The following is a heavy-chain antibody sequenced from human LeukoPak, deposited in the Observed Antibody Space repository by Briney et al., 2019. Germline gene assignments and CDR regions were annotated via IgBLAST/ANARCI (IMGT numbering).Heavy chain of an antibody. V-gene: IGHV1-69*04. CDR3: AGLVVVAATTDFDY. D-gene: IGHD2-15*01. CDR2: IIPIFGIA. J-gene: IGHJ4*02. CDR1: GGTFSSYA. Sequence: GSSVKVSCKASGGTFSSYAISWVRQAPGQGLEWMGRIIPIFGIANFAQKFQGRVTITADKPTSTAHMELSSLRSEDTAVYYCAGLVVVAATTDFDYWGQGTLVTVSS.